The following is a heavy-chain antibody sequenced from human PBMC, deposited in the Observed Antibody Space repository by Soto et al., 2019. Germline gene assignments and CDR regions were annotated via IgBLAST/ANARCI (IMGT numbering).Heavy chain of an antibody. Sequence: EMQLVESGGALVQPGGSLRLSCAASGFTFSSSWMAWVRQAPGKGLEWVANINPEGSAEYYVDTVKGRFTISRDNAKNALYLQMNCLRVGDTALFYCARDGVGCFAFWGQGTLVSISS. CDR2: INPEGSAE. V-gene: IGHV3-7*01. J-gene: IGHJ4*02. D-gene: IGHD3-10*01. CDR3: ARDGVGCFAF. CDR1: GFTFSSSW.